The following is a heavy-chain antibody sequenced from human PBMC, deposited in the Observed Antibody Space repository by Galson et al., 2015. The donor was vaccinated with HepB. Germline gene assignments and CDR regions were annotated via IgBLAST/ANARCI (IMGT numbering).Heavy chain of an antibody. CDR1: GYTLTGYY. CDR3: ARDKIGRSSGWS. V-gene: IGHV1-2*02. CDR2: INPNSGGT. D-gene: IGHD6-19*01. Sequence: SVKVSCKASGYTLTGYYMHWVRQAPGQGLEWMGWINPNSGGTNYEQKFQGRVTMTRDTSISTAYMELSRLRSDDTAVYYCARDKIGRSSGWSWGQGTLVTVSS. J-gene: IGHJ5*02.